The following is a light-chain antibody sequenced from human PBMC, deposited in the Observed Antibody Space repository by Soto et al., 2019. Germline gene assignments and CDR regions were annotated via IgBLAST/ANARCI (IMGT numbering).Light chain of an antibody. J-gene: IGLJ1*01. V-gene: IGLV2-14*01. CDR3: SSYADSDTLYL. CDR2: EVS. CDR1: SSDVGAYNY. Sequence: QSVLTQPASVSGSPGQSITISCTGTSSDVGAYNYVSWYQQHPGKAPKLLIFEVSSRPSGVSNRFSGSKSGSTASLTISGLXAEDEADYYCSSYADSDTLYLFGTGTKVTVL.